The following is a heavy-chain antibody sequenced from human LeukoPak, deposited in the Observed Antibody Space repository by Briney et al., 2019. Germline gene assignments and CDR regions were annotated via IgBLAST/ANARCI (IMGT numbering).Heavy chain of an antibody. CDR3: ARVREATIAPFFDY. V-gene: IGHV4-31*03. CDR2: IYYSGST. J-gene: IGHJ4*02. Sequence: SETLSLTCTVSGDSISSGDYYSTWIRLHPGKGLGWIGCIYYSGSTYYNLSLKSRVIISADTSKNHFSLKLSSVTAADTAVYYCARVREATIAPFFDYWGQGILVTVSS. CDR1: GDSISSGDYY. D-gene: IGHD6-13*01.